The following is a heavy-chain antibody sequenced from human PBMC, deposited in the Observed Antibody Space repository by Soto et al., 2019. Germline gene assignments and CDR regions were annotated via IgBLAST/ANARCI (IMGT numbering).Heavy chain of an antibody. Sequence: GGSLRLTCSASGFTFSSFAMHWVRQAPGKGLEYVSGIRANGLTTYDADSVKDRFTISRDNSKSTLYLQMSSLRAEDTAVYYCVKGVAAAGTYYYYGMDVWGQGTTVTVS. CDR1: GFTFSSFA. V-gene: IGHV3-64D*06. J-gene: IGHJ6*02. CDR3: VKGVAAAGTYYYYGMDV. D-gene: IGHD6-13*01. CDR2: IRANGLTT.